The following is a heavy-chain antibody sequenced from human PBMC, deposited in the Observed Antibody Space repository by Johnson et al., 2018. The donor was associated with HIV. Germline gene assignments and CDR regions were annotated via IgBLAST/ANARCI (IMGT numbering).Heavy chain of an antibody. J-gene: IGHJ3*02. V-gene: IGHV3-30-3*01. CDR2: IWYDGSNE. CDR1: GFTFSSYA. Sequence: QVQLVESGGGLVQPGGSRRLSCAASGFTFSSYAMHWVRQAPGKGLEWVAVIWYDGSNEYYGDSVKGRFTISRDNSKNTLYLQMNSLRAEDTAVYYCATDVAAAGQWVAFDIWGQGTMVTVSS. CDR3: ATDVAAAGQWVAFDI. D-gene: IGHD6-13*01.